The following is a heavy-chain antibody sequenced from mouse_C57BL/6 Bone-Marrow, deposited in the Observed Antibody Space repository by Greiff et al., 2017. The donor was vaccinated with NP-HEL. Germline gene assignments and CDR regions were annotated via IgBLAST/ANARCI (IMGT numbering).Heavy chain of an antibody. V-gene: IGHV1-64*01. CDR3: ARNRDYGFSFAY. CDR2: IHPNSGST. D-gene: IGHD1-1*01. Sequence: QVQLQQPGAELVKPGASVKLSCKASGYTFTSYWMHWVKQRPGQGLEWIGMIHPNSGSTNYNEKFKSKATLTVDKSSSTAYMQLSSLTSEDSAVYYCARNRDYGFSFAYWGQGTLVTVSA. J-gene: IGHJ3*01. CDR1: GYTFTSYW.